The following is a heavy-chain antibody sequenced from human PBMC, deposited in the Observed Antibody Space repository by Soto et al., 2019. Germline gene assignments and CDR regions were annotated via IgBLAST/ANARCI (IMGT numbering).Heavy chain of an antibody. J-gene: IGHJ6*03. CDR3: ARVSAGYAYYYYYMDV. V-gene: IGHV3-21*01. Sequence: GGSLRLSCAASGFTFSSYSMNWVRQAPGKGLEWVSSISSSSSYIYYADSVKGRVTLSRDNAKNSLYLQMNSLRAEDTAVYYCARVSAGYAYYYYYMDVWGKGTTVTVSS. D-gene: IGHD3-9*01. CDR1: GFTFSSYS. CDR2: ISSSSSYI.